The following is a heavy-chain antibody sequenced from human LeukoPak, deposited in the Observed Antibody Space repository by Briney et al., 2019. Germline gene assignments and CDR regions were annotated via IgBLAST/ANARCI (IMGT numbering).Heavy chain of an antibody. V-gene: IGHV4-39*01. D-gene: IGHD2-2*01. CDR2: IYYSGST. J-gene: IGHJ4*02. Sequence: PSETLSLTCSVTGDTIYGSSSYWGWIRQPPGKGLEWIGSIYYSGSTHYNPSLKSRVTMSVDTSKNQFSLKLRSVTAADTAMCFCARHAEGCSRTNCYGDLNSWGQGTLVTVSS. CDR3: ARHAEGCSRTNCYGDLNS. CDR1: GDTIYGSSSY.